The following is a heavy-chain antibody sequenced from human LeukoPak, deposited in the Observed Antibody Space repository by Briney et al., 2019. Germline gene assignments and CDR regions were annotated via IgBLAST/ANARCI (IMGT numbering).Heavy chain of an antibody. D-gene: IGHD3-16*02. V-gene: IGHV3-21*01. Sequence: AGGSLRLSCAASGFTFSSYSMNWVRQTPGKGLGWVSSISSSSSYISYADSVKGRFTISRDNAKNSLYLQMNSLRAEDTAVYYCARDQLDDYVWGTYRPSYFDYWGQETLVTVSS. CDR1: GFTFSSYS. CDR3: ARDQLDDYVWGTYRPSYFDY. CDR2: ISSSSSYI. J-gene: IGHJ4*02.